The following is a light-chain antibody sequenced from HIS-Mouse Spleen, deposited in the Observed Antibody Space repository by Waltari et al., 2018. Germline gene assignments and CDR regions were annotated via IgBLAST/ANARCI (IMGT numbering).Light chain of an antibody. CDR1: SSDVGGYNY. Sequence: QSALTQPASVSGSPGQSITISCTGTSSDVGGYNYVSWYQQHPGKPPKLMIYDVSNPPSGVSNRFSGSKSGNTASLTISGLQAEDEADYYCSSYTSSSTLVVFGGGTKLTVL. V-gene: IGLV2-14*03. J-gene: IGLJ2*01. CDR2: DVS. CDR3: SSYTSSSTLVV.